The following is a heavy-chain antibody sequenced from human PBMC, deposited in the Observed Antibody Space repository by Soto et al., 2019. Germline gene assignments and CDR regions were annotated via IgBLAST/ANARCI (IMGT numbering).Heavy chain of an antibody. J-gene: IGHJ5*02. CDR3: ARGVAGPLHWFDP. Sequence: ASVKVSCKSSGSTFTNYAMHWVRQAPGQRLEWMGWINAANGNTKYSQKFQGRVTITRDTSASTAYMELSSLRSEDTAVYYCARGVAGPLHWFDPWGQGTLVTVSS. V-gene: IGHV1-3*01. D-gene: IGHD6-19*01. CDR2: INAANGNT. CDR1: GSTFTNYA.